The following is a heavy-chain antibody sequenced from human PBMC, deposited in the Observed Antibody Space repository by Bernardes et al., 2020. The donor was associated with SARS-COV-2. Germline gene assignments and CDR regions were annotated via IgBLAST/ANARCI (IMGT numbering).Heavy chain of an antibody. Sequence: GGSLRLSCAASGFTFDDYSMHWVRQAPGKGLEWVSLINWDGGSTYYADSVKGRFTISRDNSKNSLYLQMNSLRSEDTALYYCAKDWSRDYYGSGSYTRSMDVWGQGTTVTVSS. J-gene: IGHJ6*02. D-gene: IGHD3-10*01. V-gene: IGHV3-43*01. CDR3: AKDWSRDYYGSGSYTRSMDV. CDR1: GFTFDDYS. CDR2: INWDGGST.